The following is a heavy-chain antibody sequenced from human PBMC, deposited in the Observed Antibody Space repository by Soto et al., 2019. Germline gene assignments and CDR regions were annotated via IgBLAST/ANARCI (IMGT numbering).Heavy chain of an antibody. CDR2: IKSKTDGGTI. D-gene: IGHD3-10*01. CDR1: GFTFSNAW. CDR3: TIVDWSPVVRGP. V-gene: IGHV3-15*07. Sequence: EVQLVESGGGLVKPGGSLRLSCAASGFTFSNAWLNWVRQAPGKGLEWVGRIKSKTDGGTIDYAAPVKGSFTISRDDSKQTLYQQLNSLKTEDTAVYVCTIVDWSPVVRGPWGQGTLVSVSS. J-gene: IGHJ5*02.